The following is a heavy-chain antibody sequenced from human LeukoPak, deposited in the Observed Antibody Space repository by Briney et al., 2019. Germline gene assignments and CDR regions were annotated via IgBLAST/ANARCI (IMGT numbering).Heavy chain of an antibody. J-gene: IGHJ3*02. CDR1: GGSISSHY. CDR2: IYYSGST. CDR3: ARETDLYAFDI. Sequence: SETPSLTCTVSGGSISSHYWSWIRQPPGKGLEWIGYIYYSGSTNYNPSLKSRVTISVDTSKNQFSLKLSSVTAADTAVYYCARETDLYAFDIWGQGTMVTVSS. V-gene: IGHV4-59*11.